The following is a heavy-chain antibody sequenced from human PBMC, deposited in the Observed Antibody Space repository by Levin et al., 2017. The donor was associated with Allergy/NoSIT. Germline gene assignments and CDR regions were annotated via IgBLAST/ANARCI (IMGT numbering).Heavy chain of an antibody. CDR2: IKQDGSEK. J-gene: IGHJ4*02. Sequence: TSETLSLTCAASGFTFSSYWMSWVRQAPGKGLEWVANIKQDGSEKYYVDSVKGRFTISRDNAKNSLYLQMNSLRAEDTAVYYCARDNYGSGSYPTYYFDYWGQGTLVTVSS. CDR3: ARDNYGSGSYPTYYFDY. D-gene: IGHD3-10*01. CDR1: GFTFSSYW. V-gene: IGHV3-7*01.